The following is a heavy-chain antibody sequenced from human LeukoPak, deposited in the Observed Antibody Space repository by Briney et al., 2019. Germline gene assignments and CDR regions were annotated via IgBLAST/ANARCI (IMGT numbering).Heavy chain of an antibody. J-gene: IGHJ6*03. V-gene: IGHV4-61*02. CDR1: GYSISSGYY. CDR3: AREGYCGGDCHTENHYYYYYYMDV. CDR2: IYTSGST. Sequence: SETLSLTCTVSGYSISSGYYWGWIRQPAGKGLEWIGRIYTSGSTNYNPSLKSRVTISVDTSKNQFSLKLSSVTAADTAVYYCAREGYCGGDCHTENHYYYYYYMDVWGKGTTVTISS. D-gene: IGHD2-21*02.